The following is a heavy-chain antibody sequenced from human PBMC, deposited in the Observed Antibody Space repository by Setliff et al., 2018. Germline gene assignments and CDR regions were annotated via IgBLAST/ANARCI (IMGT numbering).Heavy chain of an antibody. J-gene: IGHJ4*02. V-gene: IGHV4-4*02. CDR1: GESIRSNNW. CDR3: ARAPGRNIRGDY. Sequence: PSETLSLTCTFSGESIRSNNWWNWVRQPPGRGLEWIGDIYQSGTTNYNPSLKSRVTLSADTSKNQFSPKLKSVTAADTAVYYCARAPGRNIRGDYWGQGALVTVSS. CDR2: IYQSGTT. D-gene: IGHD3-10*01.